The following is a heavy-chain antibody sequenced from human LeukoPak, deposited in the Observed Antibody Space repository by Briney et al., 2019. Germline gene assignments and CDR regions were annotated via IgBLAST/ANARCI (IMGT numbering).Heavy chain of an antibody. CDR3: AKSVGYGGYGGFDY. CDR1: GFTFSNSG. D-gene: IGHD5-12*01. V-gene: IGHV3-30*02. CDR2: TRNDGSNK. J-gene: IGHJ4*02. Sequence: GGSLRLSCAASGFTFSNSGMHWVRQAPGKGLEGVAFTRNDGSNKYYADSVKGRFTISRDNSKNTLYLQMNNLRVEDTAVYYCAKSVGYGGYGGFDYWGQGTLVTVSS.